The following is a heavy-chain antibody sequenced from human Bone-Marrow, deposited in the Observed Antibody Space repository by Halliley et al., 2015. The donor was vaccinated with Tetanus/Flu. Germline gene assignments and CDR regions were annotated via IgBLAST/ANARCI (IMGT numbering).Heavy chain of an antibody. CDR2: SYDGSSK. V-gene: IGHV3-30*18. J-gene: IGHJ4*02. CDR3: TKGHCFLNICGTAGKAFFDS. D-gene: IGHD2-15*01. Sequence: SYDGSSKYYADSVKGRFPISSDSSKNTVYLQMNRLRADDTALYYCTKGHCFLNICGTAGKAFFDSWGQGALVTVSP.